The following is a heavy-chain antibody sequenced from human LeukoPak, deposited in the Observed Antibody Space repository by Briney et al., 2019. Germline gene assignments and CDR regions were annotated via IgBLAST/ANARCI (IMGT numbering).Heavy chain of an antibody. CDR1: GFTFSSYG. D-gene: IGHD2-2*01. Sequence: PGGSLRLSCAASGFTFSSYGMHWVRQAPGKGLEWVAFIRYDGSNKYYADSEKGRFTISRDNSKNTLYLQMNSLRAEDTAVYYCAKDRSSNYYYYYYMDVWGKRTTVTVSS. J-gene: IGHJ6*03. V-gene: IGHV3-30*02. CDR3: AKDRSSNYYYYYYMDV. CDR2: IRYDGSNK.